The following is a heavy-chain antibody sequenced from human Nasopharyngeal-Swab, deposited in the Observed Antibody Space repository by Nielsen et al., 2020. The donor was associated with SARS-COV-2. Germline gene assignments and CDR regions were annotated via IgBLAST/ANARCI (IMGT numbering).Heavy chain of an antibody. V-gene: IGHV1-46*01. J-gene: IGHJ1*01. CDR2: INPSGGST. CDR1: GYTFTSYY. CDR3: ARVGDSGWYPGKYFQH. Sequence: ASVKVSCKASGYTFTSYYMHWVRQAPGQGLEWMGIINPSGGSTSYAQKFQGRVTMTRDTSTSTVYMELSSLRSEDTAVYYCARVGDSGWYPGKYFQHWGQGTLVTVSS. D-gene: IGHD6-19*01.